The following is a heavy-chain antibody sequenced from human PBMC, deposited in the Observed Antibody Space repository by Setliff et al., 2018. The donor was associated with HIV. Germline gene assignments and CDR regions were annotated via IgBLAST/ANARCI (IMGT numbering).Heavy chain of an antibody. V-gene: IGHV4-31*03. CDR3: ARSGYCSSTSCYAFDY. CDR1: GGSISSGGYY. J-gene: IGHJ4*02. D-gene: IGHD2-2*01. Sequence: PSETLSLTCTVSGGSISSGGYYWSWIRQHPGKGLEWIGYIYYSGSTYYNPSLKSRVTISVDTSKNQFSLKLSSVTAADTAVYYCARSGYCSSTSCYAFDYWGQGTLVTVSS. CDR2: IYYSGST.